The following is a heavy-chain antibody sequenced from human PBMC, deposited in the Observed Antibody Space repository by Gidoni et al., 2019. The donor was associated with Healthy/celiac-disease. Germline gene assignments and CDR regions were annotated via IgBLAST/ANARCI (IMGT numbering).Heavy chain of an antibody. Sequence: QVQLVESGGGVVQPGRSLRLSCAASGFTVSSYTMHWVRQATGKGLEWVAVRSYDGSNKYYADSGKGRFTSSRDNSKNTLYLQMNSLRAEDTAVYYCARDGASTSGMDVWGQGTTVTGSS. V-gene: IGHV3-30-3*01. J-gene: IGHJ6*02. D-gene: IGHD3-16*01. CDR1: GFTVSSYT. CDR2: RSYDGSNK. CDR3: ARDGASTSGMDV.